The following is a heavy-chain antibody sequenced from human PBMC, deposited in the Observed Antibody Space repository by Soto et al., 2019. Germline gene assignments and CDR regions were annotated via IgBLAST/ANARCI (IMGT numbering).Heavy chain of an antibody. D-gene: IGHD2-2*02. CDR1: GFSLSAHV. V-gene: IGHV3-23*01. CDR2: INSSGDKT. J-gene: IGHJ2*01. Sequence: PGGSLRLSCAASGFSLSAHVMNWFRQAPGKGPEWVSTINSSGDKTFYADSVKGRFTISRDESKNTLFLQMNSLRAEDTAVYYCVKADGCAAGTCYTGTYWYFDLWGRGTLVTVSS. CDR3: VKADGCAAGTCYTGTYWYFDL.